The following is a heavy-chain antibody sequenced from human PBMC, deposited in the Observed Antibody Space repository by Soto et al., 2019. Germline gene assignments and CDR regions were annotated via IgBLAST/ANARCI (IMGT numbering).Heavy chain of an antibody. D-gene: IGHD3-16*01. J-gene: IGHJ4*02. CDR3: ARDRMITFGGAPGY. V-gene: IGHV3-33*01. Sequence: GGSLRLSCAASGFTFSSYGMHWVRQAPGKGLEWGAVIWYDGSNKYYADSVKGRFTISRDNSKNTLYLQMNSLRAEDTAVYYCARDRMITFGGAPGYWGQGTLVTVSS. CDR2: IWYDGSNK. CDR1: GFTFSSYG.